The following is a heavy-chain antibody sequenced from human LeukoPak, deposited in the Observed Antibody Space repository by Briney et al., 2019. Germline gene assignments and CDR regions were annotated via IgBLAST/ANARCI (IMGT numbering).Heavy chain of an antibody. J-gene: IGHJ6*02. V-gene: IGHV1-69*04. D-gene: IGHD3-10*01. CDR2: IIPILGIA. CDR3: AREYGSGSYYYNYGMDV. CDR1: GGTFSSYT. Sequence: SVKVSCKASGGTFSSYTISWVRQAPGQGLEWMGRIIPILGIANYAQKFQGRVTITADKSTSTAYMELSSLRSEDTAVYYCAREYGSGSYYYNYGMDVWGQGTTVTVSS.